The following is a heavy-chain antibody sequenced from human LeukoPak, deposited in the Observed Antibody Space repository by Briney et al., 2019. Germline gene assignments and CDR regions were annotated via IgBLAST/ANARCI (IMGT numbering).Heavy chain of an antibody. CDR1: GFTFSSYR. V-gene: IGHV3-48*01. CDR3: AKDGGTNYCGSGSYLDY. Sequence: GGSLRLSCAASGFTFSSYRMNWVRQAPGKGLEWVSYISSSSSTIYYADSVKGRFTISRDNAKNSLYLQMNSLRAEDTAVYYCAKDGGTNYCGSGSYLDYWGQGTLVTVSS. J-gene: IGHJ4*02. CDR2: ISSSSSTI. D-gene: IGHD3-10*01.